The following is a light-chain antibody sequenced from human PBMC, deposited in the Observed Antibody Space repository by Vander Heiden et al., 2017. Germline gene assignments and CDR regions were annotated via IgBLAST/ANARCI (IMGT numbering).Light chain of an antibody. CDR1: QSISRY. CDR2: AAS. CDR3: QQSYSTPT. V-gene: IGKV1-39*01. J-gene: IGKJ5*01. Sequence: QSTSSLSASVGDRVIITCRASQSISRYLNWYQQKPGKVPKLLIYAASSLQSGVPSRFSGSGSGTDFTRTISSLQPEDFATYYCQQSYSTPTFGQGTRLEIK.